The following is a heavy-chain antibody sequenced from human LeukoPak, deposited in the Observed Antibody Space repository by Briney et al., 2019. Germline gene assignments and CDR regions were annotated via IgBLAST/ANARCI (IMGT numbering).Heavy chain of an antibody. CDR1: GFTFSNYA. D-gene: IGHD6-13*01. V-gene: IGHV3-23*01. J-gene: IGHJ4*02. CDR3: AKQSAGSAAWYSLHYDF. Sequence: GGSLRLSCVASGFTFSNYAMSWVRQAPGKGLEWVSGISGSGGTTYYADSAKGRFTITRDNSKDTLYLQMNGLRAEDTAVYFCAKQSAGSAAWYSLHYDFWGQGTLVTVSS. CDR2: ISGSGGTT.